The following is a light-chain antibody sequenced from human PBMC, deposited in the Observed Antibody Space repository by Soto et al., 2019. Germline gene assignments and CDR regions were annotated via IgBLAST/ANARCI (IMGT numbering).Light chain of an antibody. Sequence: DIQMTQSPSSLSASVGDRVTITCRASQGIRRDLGWFQQKTGEAPKRMNYAVGSLESGIPSRISGRGSGTEFTLPTSRMKPEHFAIYFCLQDKTYPVAFGQG. V-gene: IGKV1-17*01. CDR2: AVG. J-gene: IGKJ1*01. CDR1: QGIRRD. CDR3: LQDKTYPVA.